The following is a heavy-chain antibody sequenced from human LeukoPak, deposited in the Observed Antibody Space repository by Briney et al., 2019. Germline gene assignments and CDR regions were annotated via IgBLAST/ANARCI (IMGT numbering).Heavy chain of an antibody. V-gene: IGHV3-21*01. Sequence: GGSLRLSCAASGFTFSSYSMSWVHQAPGKGLEWVSSISSSSSSTNYADSVQGRFTISRDNARNSLYLQMNSLRAEDTTVYYCARSAPAAAGTGPMDVWGKGTTVTVSS. CDR2: ISSSSSST. CDR1: GFTFSSYS. CDR3: ARSAPAAAGTGPMDV. D-gene: IGHD6-13*01. J-gene: IGHJ6*03.